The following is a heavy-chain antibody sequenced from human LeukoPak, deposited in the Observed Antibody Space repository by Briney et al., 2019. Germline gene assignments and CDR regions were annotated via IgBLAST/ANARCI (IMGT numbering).Heavy chain of an antibody. CDR3: AXAWLXYSSSWYNWFDP. D-gene: IGHD6-13*01. CDR2: INPNSGGT. Sequence: ASVNVSCKASGYTFTGYYMHWVRQAPGQGLEWMGWINPNSGGTNYAQKFQGRVTMTRETSISTAYMELSRLRSDDTAVYYCAXAWLXYSSSWYNWFDPWGQGTLVTVSS. J-gene: IGHJ5*02. V-gene: IGHV1-2*02. CDR1: GYTFTGYY.